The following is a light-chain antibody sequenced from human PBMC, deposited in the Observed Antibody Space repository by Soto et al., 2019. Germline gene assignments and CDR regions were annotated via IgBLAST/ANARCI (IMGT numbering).Light chain of an antibody. CDR2: GAS. Sequence: EILLTQSPGTLSLSPGERATLSCRASQSINNNYLAWYQQKRGQAPRLLIYGASSRATGIPDRFSGSGSGTDFPLAISRLEPEDFAVYYCQQYGGSPRTFGQGTQVEI. CDR1: QSINNNY. V-gene: IGKV3-20*01. J-gene: IGKJ1*01. CDR3: QQYGGSPRT.